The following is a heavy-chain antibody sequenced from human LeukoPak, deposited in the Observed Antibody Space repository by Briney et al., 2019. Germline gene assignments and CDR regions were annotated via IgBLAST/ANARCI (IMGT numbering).Heavy chain of an antibody. CDR1: GFTFSSYW. Sequence: GGSLRLSCAASGFTFSSYWMHWVRQAPGKGLVWVSRIKYDGSSTYYADSVKGRFTMSRDNSKNTLYLQMNSLRAEDTAVYYCAKSGLNRFDHWGQGTLVTVSS. V-gene: IGHV3-74*01. J-gene: IGHJ4*02. D-gene: IGHD2-15*01. CDR2: IKYDGSST. CDR3: AKSGLNRFDH.